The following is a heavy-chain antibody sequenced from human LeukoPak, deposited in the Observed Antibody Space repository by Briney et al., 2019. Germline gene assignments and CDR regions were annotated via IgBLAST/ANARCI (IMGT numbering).Heavy chain of an antibody. V-gene: IGHV4-59*08. CDR1: GGSISGYY. D-gene: IGHD5-12*01. CDR2: IYYSGST. J-gene: IGHJ4*02. CDR3: ARGYSGYNAR. Sequence: SETLSLTCTVSGGSISGYYWSWIRQPPGKGLEWIGYIYYSGSTNYNPSLKSRVTISVDTSKNQFSLKLSSVTAADTAVYYCARGYSGYNARWGQGTLVTVSS.